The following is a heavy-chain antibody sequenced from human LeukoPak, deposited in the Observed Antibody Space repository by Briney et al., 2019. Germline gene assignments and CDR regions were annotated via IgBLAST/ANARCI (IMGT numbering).Heavy chain of an antibody. Sequence: SETLSLTCTVSGGSISSGGYYWSWIRQHPGKGLEWIGYIYYSGSTYYNPSLKSRVTISVDTSKNQFSLKLSSVTAADTAVYYCARDLFGESSSGYFDYWGQGTLVTVSS. J-gene: IGHJ4*02. V-gene: IGHV4-31*03. D-gene: IGHD3-22*01. CDR1: GGSISSGGYY. CDR2: IYYSGST. CDR3: ARDLFGESSSGYFDY.